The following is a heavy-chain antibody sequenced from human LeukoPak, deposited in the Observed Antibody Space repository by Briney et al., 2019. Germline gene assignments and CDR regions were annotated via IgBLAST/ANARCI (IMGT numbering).Heavy chain of an antibody. V-gene: IGHV4-59*01. CDR1: GGSISSYY. D-gene: IGHD3-10*01. Sequence: SETLSLTCTVSGGSISSYYWSWIRKPPGKGLEWVGYIYYSGSTNYNPSLKSRVTISVDTSKNQFSLKLTAVTAADTAVYYCARDGYYTSGSHTAYFDYWGQGTLVTVSS. J-gene: IGHJ4*02. CDR3: ARDGYYTSGSHTAYFDY. CDR2: IYYSGST.